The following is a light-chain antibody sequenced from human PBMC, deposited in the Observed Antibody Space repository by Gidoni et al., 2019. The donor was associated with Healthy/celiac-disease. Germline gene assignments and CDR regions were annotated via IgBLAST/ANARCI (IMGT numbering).Light chain of an antibody. V-gene: IGKV4-1*01. CDR2: WAS. Sequence: DIVMTQSPDSLAVSLGERATINCKSSQSVLYSSNTKNYLAWYQQKPRQPPKLLIYWASTRESGVPARFSGSGSGTAFTLTISSLQAADVAVSYCHQYYSTPPYTFGQGTKLEIK. J-gene: IGKJ2*01. CDR3: HQYYSTPPYT. CDR1: QSVLYSSNTKNY.